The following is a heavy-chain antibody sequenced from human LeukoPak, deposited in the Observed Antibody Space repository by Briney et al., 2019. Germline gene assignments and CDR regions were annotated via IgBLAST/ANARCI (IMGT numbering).Heavy chain of an antibody. V-gene: IGHV4-34*01. CDR2: INHSGST. J-gene: IGHJ5*02. D-gene: IGHD5-12*01. CDR1: GGSFSGYY. Sequence: SETLSLTCAVYGGSFSGYYWSWIRQPPGKGPEWIGEINHSGSTNYNPSLKSRVTISVDTSKNQFSLKLSSVTAADTAVYYCAGTYDSRNWFDPWGQGTLVTVSP. CDR3: AGTYDSRNWFDP.